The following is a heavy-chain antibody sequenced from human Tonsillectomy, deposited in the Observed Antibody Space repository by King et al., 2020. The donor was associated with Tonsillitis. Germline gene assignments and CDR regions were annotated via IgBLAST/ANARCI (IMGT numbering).Heavy chain of an antibody. Sequence: QLVQSGAEVKKPGESLKISCKGSGYSFTSNWIGWVRQMPGKGLEWMGIIYPGDSETKYNPSFQGQVTISADKSISTAYLQWSSLKASDTAMYYCARPRIAVAGPYYFDYWGQGTLVTVAS. CDR2: IYPGDSET. V-gene: IGHV5-51*01. D-gene: IGHD6-19*01. CDR1: GYSFTSNW. J-gene: IGHJ4*02. CDR3: ARPRIAVAGPYYFDY.